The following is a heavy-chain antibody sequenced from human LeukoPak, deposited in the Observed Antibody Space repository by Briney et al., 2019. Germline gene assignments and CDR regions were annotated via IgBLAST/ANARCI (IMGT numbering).Heavy chain of an antibody. D-gene: IGHD5-12*01. CDR2: IYYSGST. J-gene: IGHJ5*02. Sequence: SETLSLTCTVSGGSFSSYYWSWIRQPPGKGLEWIEYIYYSGSTNYNPSLNSRVTISVNTSKNQFSLKLSSVTAADTAVYYCARAYDPESWFDPWGQGTLVTVSS. CDR3: ARAYDPESWFDP. V-gene: IGHV4-59*01. CDR1: GGSFSSYY.